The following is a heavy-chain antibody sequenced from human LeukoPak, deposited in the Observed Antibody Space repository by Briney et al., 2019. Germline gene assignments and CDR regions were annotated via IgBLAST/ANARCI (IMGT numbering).Heavy chain of an antibody. J-gene: IGHJ4*02. CDR1: GFTFDDYA. D-gene: IGHD6-13*01. Sequence: GGSLRLSCAASGFTFDDYAMHWVRQVPGKGLEWVSSISWNSRSVGYADSVKGRFTISRDDAKNSLYLQMNSLRAEDTAVYYCARRWWQQLVVTLFDYWGQGTLVTVSS. V-gene: IGHV3-9*01. CDR2: ISWNSRSV. CDR3: ARRWWQQLVVTLFDY.